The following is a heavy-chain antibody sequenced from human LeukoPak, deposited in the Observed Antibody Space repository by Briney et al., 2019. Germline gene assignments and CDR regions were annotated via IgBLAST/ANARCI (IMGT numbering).Heavy chain of an antibody. CDR3: ARQVRSPVVMFMDV. J-gene: IGHJ6*03. CDR1: GGSISNSTYN. D-gene: IGHD3-22*01. CDR2: VYYTGIT. Sequence: SETLSLTCTVAGGSISNSTYNSGWIRQPPGKGLEWIGSVYYTGITYYNPSVESRVTISVDTSKNHFSLELNSVTAADTGVYFCARQVRSPVVMFMDVWGKGTTVIVSS. V-gene: IGHV4-39*01.